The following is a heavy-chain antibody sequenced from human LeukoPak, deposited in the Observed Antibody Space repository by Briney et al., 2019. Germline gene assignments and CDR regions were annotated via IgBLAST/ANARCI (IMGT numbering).Heavy chain of an antibody. Sequence: GASVKVSCKASGYTFTSYGISWVRQAPGQGLEWMGLINPSSSSTSYAQKFQDRVTMTRDTSTSTVYMELSSLRSEDTAVYYCASAGGGFSYGSPVDYWGQGTLVTVSS. V-gene: IGHV1-46*01. CDR3: ASAGGGFSYGSPVDY. D-gene: IGHD5-18*01. CDR2: INPSSSST. J-gene: IGHJ4*02. CDR1: GYTFTSYG.